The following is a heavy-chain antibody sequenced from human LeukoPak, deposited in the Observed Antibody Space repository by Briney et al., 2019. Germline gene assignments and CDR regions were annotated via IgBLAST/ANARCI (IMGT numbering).Heavy chain of an antibody. CDR3: AGYCSSVSCRNIDY. D-gene: IGHD2-2*01. CDR1: GFTVSSNY. V-gene: IGHV3-48*04. Sequence: GGSLRLSCAASGFTVSSNYMSWVRQAPGKGLEWVSYISDSSSAMYYADSVKGRFTISRDNAKNSLYLQMNSLRAEDTAVYYCAGYCSSVSCRNIDYWGQGTLVTASS. CDR2: ISDSSSAM. J-gene: IGHJ4*02.